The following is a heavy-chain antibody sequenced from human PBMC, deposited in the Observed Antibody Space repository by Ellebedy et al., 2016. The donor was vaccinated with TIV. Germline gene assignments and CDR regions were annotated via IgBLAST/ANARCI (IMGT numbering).Heavy chain of an antibody. D-gene: IGHD3-22*01. Sequence: GGSLRLXCAASGFTFSSYAMHWVRQAPGKGLEWVAVISYDGSNKYYADSVKGRFTISRDNSKNTLYLQMNSLRAEDTAVYYCARESGSDSGGYYVNYYYGMDVWGQGTTVTVSS. J-gene: IGHJ6*02. CDR3: ARESGSDSGGYYVNYYYGMDV. CDR2: ISYDGSNK. V-gene: IGHV3-30-3*01. CDR1: GFTFSSYA.